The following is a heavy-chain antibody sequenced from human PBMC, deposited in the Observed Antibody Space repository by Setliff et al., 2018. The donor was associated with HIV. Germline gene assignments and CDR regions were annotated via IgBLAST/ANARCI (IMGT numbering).Heavy chain of an antibody. CDR1: GYTFTSYW. J-gene: IGHJ4*02. D-gene: IGHD6-19*01. V-gene: IGHV5-51*01. CDR2: IFPGDSDT. Sequence: GESLKISCQGSGYTFTSYWISWVRQMPGKGLEWMGIIFPGDSDTRYSPSFQGQVTFSVDKSISVAYLHWSSLKASDTAKYYCARAYSSRGGADYWGRGTLVTVSS. CDR3: ARAYSSRGGADY.